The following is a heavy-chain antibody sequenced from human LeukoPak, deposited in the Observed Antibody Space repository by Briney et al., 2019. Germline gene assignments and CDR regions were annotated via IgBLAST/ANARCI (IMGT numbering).Heavy chain of an antibody. J-gene: IGHJ5*02. CDR2: NYYSGST. V-gene: IGHV4-39*01. CDR1: GGSISSSSYY. D-gene: IGHD2-2*01. CDR3: ARHRSKYQLLLVWFDP. Sequence: SETLSLTCTVSGGSISSSSYYWGWIRQPPWRGLEWIGSNYYSGSTYYNPSLKSRVTISVDTSKNQFSLKLSSVTAADTAVYYCARHRSKYQLLLVWFDPWGQGTLVTVSS.